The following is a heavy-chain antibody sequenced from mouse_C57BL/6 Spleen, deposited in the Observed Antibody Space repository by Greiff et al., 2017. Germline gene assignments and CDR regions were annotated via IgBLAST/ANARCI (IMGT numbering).Heavy chain of an antibody. J-gene: IGHJ3*01. CDR3: AGRGYDYDGGFAY. Sequence: QVQLQQPGAELVKPGASVKLSCKASGYTFTSYWMHWVKQRPGRGLEWIGRIDPNSGGTKYNEKFKSKATLTVDKPSSTAYMQISSLTSEDSAVYYCAGRGYDYDGGFAYWGQGTLVTVSA. CDR2: IDPNSGGT. CDR1: GYTFTSYW. D-gene: IGHD2-4*01. V-gene: IGHV1-72*01.